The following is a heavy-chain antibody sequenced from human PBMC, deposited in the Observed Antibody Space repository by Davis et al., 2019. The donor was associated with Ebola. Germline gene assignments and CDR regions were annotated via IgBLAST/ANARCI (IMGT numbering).Heavy chain of an antibody. J-gene: IGHJ4*02. Sequence: GESLKISCKGSGYTFTTYWIGWVRQMPGKGLEWMGIIYPGDSDTRYSPSFQGQVTITADKSISTAYLQWSSLKASDTAMYYCARRGGWRRAFLDYWGQGTLVTVSS. D-gene: IGHD3-3*02. CDR3: ARRGGWRRAFLDY. CDR1: GYTFTTYW. CDR2: IYPGDSDT. V-gene: IGHV5-51*01.